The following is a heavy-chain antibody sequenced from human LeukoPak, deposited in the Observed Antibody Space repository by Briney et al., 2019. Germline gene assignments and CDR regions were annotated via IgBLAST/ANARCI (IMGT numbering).Heavy chain of an antibody. CDR1: GFTFSSYG. V-gene: IGHV3-30*18. CDR2: ISYDGSNK. Sequence: PGGSLRLSCAASGFTFSSYGMHWVRQAPGKGLEWAAVISYDGSNKYYADSVKGRFTISRDNSKNTLYLQMNSLRAEDTAVYYCAKRRSSGWYGFDWFDPWGQGTLVTVSS. D-gene: IGHD6-19*01. CDR3: AKRRSSGWYGFDWFDP. J-gene: IGHJ5*02.